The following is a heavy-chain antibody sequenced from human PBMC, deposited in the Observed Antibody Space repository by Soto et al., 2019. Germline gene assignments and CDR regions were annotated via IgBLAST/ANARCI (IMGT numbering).Heavy chain of an antibody. CDR3: ARVFGVVTAIDY. J-gene: IGHJ4*02. V-gene: IGHV1-2*02. CDR1: GYTSTSYG. Sequence: GASVKVSCKASGYTSTSYGISWVRQAPGQGLEWMGWINPNSGGTNYAQKFQGRVTMTRDTSISTAYMELSRLRSDDTAVYYCARVFGVVTAIDYWGQGTLVTVSS. D-gene: IGHD3-3*01. CDR2: INPNSGGT.